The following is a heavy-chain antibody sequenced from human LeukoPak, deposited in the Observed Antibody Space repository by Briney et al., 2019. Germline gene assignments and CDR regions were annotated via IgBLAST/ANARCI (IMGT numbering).Heavy chain of an antibody. CDR3: ARDRRYRFGEWSRFDP. J-gene: IGHJ5*02. D-gene: IGHD3-10*01. Sequence: PGGSLRLSCAASGFTVSSNYMSWVRQAPGKGLEWVSVIYSGGSTYYADSVKGRFTISRDNSKNTLYLQMNSLRAEDTAVYYCARDRRYRFGEWSRFDPRGQGTLVTVSS. CDR1: GFTVSSNY. V-gene: IGHV3-53*01. CDR2: IYSGGST.